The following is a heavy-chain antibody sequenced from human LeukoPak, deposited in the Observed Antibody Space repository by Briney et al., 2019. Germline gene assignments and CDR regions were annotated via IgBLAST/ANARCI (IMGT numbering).Heavy chain of an antibody. J-gene: IGHJ4*02. D-gene: IGHD2-21*02. CDR2: IIPIFGTA. Sequence: SVKVSCKASGGTFSSYTISWVRQAPGQGLEWMGGIIPIFGTANYAQKFQGRVTITADESTSTVYMELTSLRSEDTAVYYCARAYMTATRHFDYWGQGTLVTVSS. CDR1: GGTFSSYT. V-gene: IGHV1-69*13. CDR3: ARAYMTATRHFDY.